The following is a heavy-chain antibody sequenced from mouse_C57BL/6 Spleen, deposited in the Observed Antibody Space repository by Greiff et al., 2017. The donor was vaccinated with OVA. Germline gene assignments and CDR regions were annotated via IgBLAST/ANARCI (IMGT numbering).Heavy chain of an antibody. CDR3: AREYAMDY. V-gene: IGHV1-80*01. Sequence: QVHVKQSGAELVKPGASVKISCKASGYAFSSYWMNWVKQRPGKGLEWIGQIYPGDGDTNYNGKFKGKATLTADKSSSTAYMQLSSLTSEDSAVYFCAREYAMDYWGQGTSVTVSS. J-gene: IGHJ4*01. CDR2: IYPGDGDT. CDR1: GYAFSSYW.